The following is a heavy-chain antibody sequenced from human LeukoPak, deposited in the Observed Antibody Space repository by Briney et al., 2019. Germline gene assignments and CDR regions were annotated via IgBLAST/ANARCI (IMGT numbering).Heavy chain of an antibody. V-gene: IGHV3-11*01. CDR1: GFTFSDYY. CDR3: ARDLKDYYDSSGYYNYYGMDV. Sequence: GSLRLSCAASGFTFSDYYMSWIRQAPGKGLEWVSYISSSGSNIYYADSVKGRFTISRDNAKNLLYLQMNSLRAEDTAVYYCARDLKDYYDSSGYYNYYGMDVWGQGTTVTVSS. J-gene: IGHJ6*02. CDR2: ISSSGSNI. D-gene: IGHD3-22*01.